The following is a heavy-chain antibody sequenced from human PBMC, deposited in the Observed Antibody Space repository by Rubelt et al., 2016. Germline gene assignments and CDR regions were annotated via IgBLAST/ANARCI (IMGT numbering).Heavy chain of an antibody. CDR2: MNPNTGNT. D-gene: IGHD1-1*01. J-gene: IGHJ4*02. CDR3: AALGYHSDFDY. Sequence: QVQLVQSGTEVKKPGASVKVSCKGSEYTFTSYDINWVRQATGQGLEWMGWMNPNTGNTGYAQKFQGRVTMTRNTSISTAYMELGSLRSEDTAVYYCAALGYHSDFDYWGQGTLVTVSS. V-gene: IGHV1-8*01. CDR1: EYTFTSYD.